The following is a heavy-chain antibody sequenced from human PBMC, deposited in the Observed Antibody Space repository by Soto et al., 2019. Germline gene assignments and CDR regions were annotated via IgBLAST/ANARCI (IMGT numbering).Heavy chain of an antibody. CDR3: ARARGLLWFGDRGDYYGMDV. V-gene: IGHV4-59*01. CDR1: GGSISSYF. CDR2: IYYSVST. Sequence: PSETLSLTCSVSGGSISSYFWSWIRQPPGKGLEWIGYIYYSVSTNYNPSLKSRVTMSVDTSKNQFSLKLSSVTAADTAVYYCARARGLLWFGDRGDYYGMDVWGQGTTVTVSS. J-gene: IGHJ6*02. D-gene: IGHD3-10*01.